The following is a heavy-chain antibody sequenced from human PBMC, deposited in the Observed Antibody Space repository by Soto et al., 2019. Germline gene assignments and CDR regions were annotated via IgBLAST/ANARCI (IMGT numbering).Heavy chain of an antibody. D-gene: IGHD3-16*01. Sequence: PSETLSLTCTVSGDSVISGDYYWSWIRQPPGKGLEWVGHIYFSGRTNYIPSLESRVTISLDTSKNQFSLKLTSVTAADTAVYYCARVPIDTYMIYWSDPWGQGTLVTVSS. V-gene: IGHV4-61*08. J-gene: IGHJ5*02. CDR2: IYFSGRT. CDR1: GDSVISGDYY. CDR3: ARVPIDTYMIYWSDP.